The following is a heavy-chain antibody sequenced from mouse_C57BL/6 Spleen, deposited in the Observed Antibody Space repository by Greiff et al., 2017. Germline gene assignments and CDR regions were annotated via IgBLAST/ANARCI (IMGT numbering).Heavy chain of an antibody. Sequence: VQLKESGPGLVKPSQSLSLTCSVTGYSITSGYYWNWIRQFPGNKLEWMGYISYDGSNNYNPSLKNRISITRDTSKNQFFLKLNSVTTEDTATYYCASLDWDGYWGQGTTLTVSS. CDR3: ASLDWDGY. D-gene: IGHD4-1*01. CDR2: ISYDGSN. V-gene: IGHV3-6*01. J-gene: IGHJ2*01. CDR1: GYSITSGYY.